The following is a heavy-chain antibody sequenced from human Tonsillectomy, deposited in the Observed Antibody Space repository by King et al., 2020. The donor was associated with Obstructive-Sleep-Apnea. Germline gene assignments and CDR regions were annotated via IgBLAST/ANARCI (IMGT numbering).Heavy chain of an antibody. J-gene: IGHJ2*01. CDR3: ARDIGGDGYFDL. Sequence: EVQLVESGGGLVQPGGSLRLTCAASGFTLSTYDIHWVRQATGKGLEWVSGIGTVGDTYYPGSVKGRFTISRENAKNSLHLQMNSLRAGDTAVYYCARDIGGDGYFDLWGRGTLVTVSS. CDR2: IGTVGDT. CDR1: GFTLSTYD. D-gene: IGHD2-21*02. V-gene: IGHV3-13*01.